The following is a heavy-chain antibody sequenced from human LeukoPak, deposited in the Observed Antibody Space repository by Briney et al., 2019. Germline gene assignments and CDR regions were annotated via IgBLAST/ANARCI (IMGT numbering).Heavy chain of an antibody. Sequence: PGGSLRLSCAASGFTFSSYSMNWVRQAPGKGLEWVSYISSSSSPIYYADSVKGRFTISRDNAKNSLYLQMNSLRAEDTAVYYCAREGYCSGGSCYPEIYYYMDVWGKGTTVTISS. J-gene: IGHJ6*03. CDR1: GFTFSSYS. CDR2: ISSSSSPI. CDR3: AREGYCSGGSCYPEIYYYMDV. V-gene: IGHV3-21*05. D-gene: IGHD2-15*01.